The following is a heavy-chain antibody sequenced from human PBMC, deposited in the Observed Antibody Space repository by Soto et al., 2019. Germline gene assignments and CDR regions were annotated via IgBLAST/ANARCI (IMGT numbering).Heavy chain of an antibody. CDR1: GFTFSSYA. Sequence: GGSLRLSCAASGFTFSSYAMHWVRQAPGKGLEWVAVISYDGSNKYYADSVKGRFTISRDNSKNRLYLQMNSLRAEDTAVYYCARDSNRGTYYDFWSGYSYNWFDPWGQGTLVTVSS. V-gene: IGHV3-30-3*01. CDR2: ISYDGSNK. J-gene: IGHJ5*02. CDR3: ARDSNRGTYYDFWSGYSYNWFDP. D-gene: IGHD3-3*01.